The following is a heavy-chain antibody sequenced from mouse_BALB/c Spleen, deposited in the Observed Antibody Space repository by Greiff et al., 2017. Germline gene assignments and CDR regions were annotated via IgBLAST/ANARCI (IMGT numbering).Heavy chain of an antibody. D-gene: IGHD2-1*01. Sequence: VQLQQSGAELVRPGALVKLSCKASGFNIKDYYMHWVKQRPEQGLEWIGWIDPENGNTIYDPKFQGKASITADTSSNTAYLQLSSLTSEDTAVYYCARFSGNYGFAYWGQGTLVTVSA. CDR3: ARFSGNYGFAY. CDR1: GFNIKDYY. V-gene: IGHV14-1*02. J-gene: IGHJ3*01. CDR2: IDPENGNT.